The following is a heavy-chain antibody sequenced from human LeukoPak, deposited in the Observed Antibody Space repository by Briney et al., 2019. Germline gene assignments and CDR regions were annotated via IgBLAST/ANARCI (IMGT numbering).Heavy chain of an antibody. J-gene: IGHJ6*03. Sequence: GGSLRLSCAASGFTFSSYWMHWVRQVPGKGLVWVSRINRDGSSTSYADSVKGRFTISRDNSKNTLFLQMNSLRAEDTAIYYCAKAYSYDFGHNVGDYYYYMDVWGKGTTVTVSS. CDR2: INRDGSST. CDR3: AKAYSYDFGHNVGDYYYYMDV. CDR1: GFTFSSYW. V-gene: IGHV3-74*01. D-gene: IGHD5-18*01.